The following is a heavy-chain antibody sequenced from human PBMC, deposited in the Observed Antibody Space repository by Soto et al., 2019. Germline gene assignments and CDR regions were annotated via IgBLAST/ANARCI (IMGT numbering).Heavy chain of an antibody. Sequence: ASVKVSCKVSGYTLTELSMHWVRQAPGKGLEWMGGFDPEDGETIYAQKFQGRVTMTEDKSTSTAYMELSSLRSEDTAVYYCASDRFSLGYCSSTSCYGAIDIWGQGTTVTVSS. D-gene: IGHD2-2*01. J-gene: IGHJ3*02. V-gene: IGHV1-24*01. CDR3: ASDRFSLGYCSSTSCYGAIDI. CDR1: GYTLTELS. CDR2: FDPEDGET.